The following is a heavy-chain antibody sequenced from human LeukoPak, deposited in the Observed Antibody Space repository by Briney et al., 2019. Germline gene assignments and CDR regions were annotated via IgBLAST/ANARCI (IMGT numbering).Heavy chain of an antibody. CDR1: GGSFSGYY. D-gene: IGHD1-26*01. Sequence: SETLSLTCAVYGGSFSGYYWSWIRQPPGKGLEWIGEINHSGSTNYNPSLKSRVTISVDTSKNQFSLKLSSVTAADTAVYYCARGRSRYSGSRFDYWGQGTLVTVSS. CDR2: INHSGST. J-gene: IGHJ4*02. V-gene: IGHV4-34*01. CDR3: ARGRSRYSGSRFDY.